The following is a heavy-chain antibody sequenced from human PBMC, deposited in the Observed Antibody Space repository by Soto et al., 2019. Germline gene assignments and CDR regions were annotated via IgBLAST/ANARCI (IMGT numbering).Heavy chain of an antibody. J-gene: IGHJ6*02. V-gene: IGHV4-34*01. Sequence: PSETLSLTCAVYGGSFSGYYWSWIRQPPGKGLEWIGEINHSGSTNYNPSLKSRVTISVDTSKNQFSLKLSSVTAADTAVYYCARRKDRIQLWLRYYGMDVWGQGTTVTVSS. CDR2: INHSGST. CDR1: GGSFSGYY. CDR3: ARRKDRIQLWLRYYGMDV. D-gene: IGHD5-18*01.